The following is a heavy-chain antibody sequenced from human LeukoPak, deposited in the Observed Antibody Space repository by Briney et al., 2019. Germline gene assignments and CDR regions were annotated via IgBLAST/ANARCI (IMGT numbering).Heavy chain of an antibody. V-gene: IGHV3-21*01. J-gene: IGHJ4*02. CDR1: GFTFSTYA. D-gene: IGHD5-24*01. Sequence: GGSLRLSCAACGFTFSTYAMSWVRQAPGKGLEWVSSFGTRSSSIYYADSVKGRFTISRDNARNSLYLQMNSLKAEDTAVYYCARERDEGFDYWGQGTLVTVSS. CDR3: ARERDEGFDY. CDR2: FGTRSSSI.